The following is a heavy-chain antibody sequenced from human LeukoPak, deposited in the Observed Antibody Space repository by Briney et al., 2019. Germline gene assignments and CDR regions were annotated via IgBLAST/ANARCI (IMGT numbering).Heavy chain of an antibody. D-gene: IGHD3-9*01. CDR2: ISSSSSYI. CDR1: GFTFSSYS. Sequence: GGSLRLSCAASGFTFSSYSMNWVRQAPGKGLEWVSSISSSSSYIYYADSVKGRFTISRDNAKNSLYLQMNSLRAEDTAVYYCAREEVILTGPDYWGQGTLVTVSS. J-gene: IGHJ4*02. CDR3: AREEVILTGPDY. V-gene: IGHV3-21*01.